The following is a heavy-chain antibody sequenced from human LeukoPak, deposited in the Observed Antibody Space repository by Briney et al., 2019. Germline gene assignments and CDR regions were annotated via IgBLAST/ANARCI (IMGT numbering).Heavy chain of an antibody. CDR2: INPNSGGT. Sequence: ASVKVSCKVSGYTLTELSMHWVRQAPGQGLEWMGWINPNSGGTNYAQKFQGRVTMTRDTSISTAYMELSRLRSDDTAVYYCAGEQWLVPNDYWGQGTLVTVSS. CDR1: GYTLTELS. V-gene: IGHV1-2*02. D-gene: IGHD6-19*01. CDR3: AGEQWLVPNDY. J-gene: IGHJ4*02.